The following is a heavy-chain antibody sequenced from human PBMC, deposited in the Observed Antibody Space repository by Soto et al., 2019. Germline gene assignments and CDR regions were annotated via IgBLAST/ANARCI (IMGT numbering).Heavy chain of an antibody. CDR2: IIPIFGTA. Sequence: SVKVSCKASGGTFSSYAISWVRQAPGQGLEWMGGIIPIFGTANYAQKFQGRVTITADESTSTAYMELSSLRSEDTAVYYCARSPILTGYGTVKAFDIWGQGTMVTVSS. CDR3: ARSPILTGYGTVKAFDI. V-gene: IGHV1-69*13. D-gene: IGHD3-9*01. J-gene: IGHJ3*02. CDR1: GGTFSSYA.